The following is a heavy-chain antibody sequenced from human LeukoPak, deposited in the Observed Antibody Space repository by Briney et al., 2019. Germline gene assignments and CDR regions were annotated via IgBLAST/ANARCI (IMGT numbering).Heavy chain of an antibody. CDR1: GGSISSYF. CDR3: ARGGYGDYVPGPRLLGFDY. D-gene: IGHD4-17*01. V-gene: IGHV4-59*01. CDR2: IYYSGST. Sequence: SETLSLTCTASGGSISSYFWCWIQQPPGKRLYWIGLIYYSGSTNYNHSLKSRVTISVDTSKHKFSLPLSSVTAADTAVYYCARGGYGDYVPGPRLLGFDYWGQGTLVTVSS. J-gene: IGHJ4*02.